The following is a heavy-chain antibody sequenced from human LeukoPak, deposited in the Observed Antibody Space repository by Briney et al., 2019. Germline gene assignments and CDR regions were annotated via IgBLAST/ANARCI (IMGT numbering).Heavy chain of an antibody. D-gene: IGHD3-3*01. Sequence: GGSLRLSCAASGFTFSSYGMHWVRQAPGKGLEWVAVISYDGSNKYYADSVKGRFTISRDNSKNTLYLQMNSLRAEDTAVYYCAKDTGFWSGYRYYYYYYGMDVWGQGTTVTVSS. CDR1: GFTFSSYG. CDR2: ISYDGSNK. J-gene: IGHJ6*02. V-gene: IGHV3-30*18. CDR3: AKDTGFWSGYRYYYYYYGMDV.